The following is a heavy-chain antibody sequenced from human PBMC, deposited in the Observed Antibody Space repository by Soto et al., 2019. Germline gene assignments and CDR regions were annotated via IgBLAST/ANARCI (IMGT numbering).Heavy chain of an antibody. Sequence: QVHLVESGGGVVQPGRSLRLSCVASGFRFDTYAIHWVRQAPGKGLPWVALVSYDGINTYYADSVKGRFTISRDNSKNTLYLQMNSLRPEDAGVYYCARVTPGNNLYYFSGLDVWGQGTSVTVSS. CDR3: ARVTPGNNLYYFSGLDV. CDR1: GFRFDTYA. V-gene: IGHV3-30-3*01. CDR2: VSYDGINT. D-gene: IGHD3-22*01. J-gene: IGHJ6*02.